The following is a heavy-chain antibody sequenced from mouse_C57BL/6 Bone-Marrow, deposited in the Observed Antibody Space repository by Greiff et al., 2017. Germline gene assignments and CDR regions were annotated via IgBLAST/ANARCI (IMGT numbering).Heavy chain of an antibody. V-gene: IGHV14-3*01. J-gene: IGHJ2*01. CDR3: ARRDYVDY. CDR2: IYPGNGST. D-gene: IGHD1-1*02. CDR1: GYNFNNYY. Sequence: VQLQQSGAELVKPGASVKLSCTASGYNFNNYYMTWVKQRPGQGLEWIGGIYPGNGSTKYTAKFKGKATMTVDTSSSTAYLQLSSLTSEDTAVYYCARRDYVDYWGRGTAPTVTS.